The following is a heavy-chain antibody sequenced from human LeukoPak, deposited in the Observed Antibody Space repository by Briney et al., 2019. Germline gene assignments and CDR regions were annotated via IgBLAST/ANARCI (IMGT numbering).Heavy chain of an antibody. D-gene: IGHD6-13*01. Sequence: ASVKVSCKASGYTSTGYYMHWVRQAPGQGLEWMGWINPNSGGTNYAQKFQGRVTMTRDTSISTAYMELSRLRSDDTAVYYCARESIAAAGGGLRFDYWGQGTLVTVSS. V-gene: IGHV1-2*02. CDR1: GYTSTGYY. CDR3: ARESIAAAGGGLRFDY. J-gene: IGHJ4*02. CDR2: INPNSGGT.